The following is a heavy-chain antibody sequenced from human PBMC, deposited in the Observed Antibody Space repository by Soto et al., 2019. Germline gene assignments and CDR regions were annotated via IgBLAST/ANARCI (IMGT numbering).Heavy chain of an antibody. V-gene: IGHV4-59*01. CDR2: IYYSGST. CDR3: ARMRGLGEISPYLDY. Sequence: QVQLQESGPGLVKPSESLSLSCSISGGSISDYQWNWIRQPPGKGLEWIGYIYYSGSTNYNASLTSRLTISLDTYTRQFSLRLRSVTAADTAVYYCARMRGLGEISPYLDYWGQGALVTVSS. J-gene: IGHJ4*02. D-gene: IGHD3-16*01. CDR1: GGSISDYQ.